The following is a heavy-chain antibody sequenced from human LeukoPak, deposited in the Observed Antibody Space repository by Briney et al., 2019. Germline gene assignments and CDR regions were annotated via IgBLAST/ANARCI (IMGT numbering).Heavy chain of an antibody. J-gene: IGHJ4*02. Sequence: PSGTLSLTCAVSGGPISSSNWWTWVRQPPGKGLEWIGEIYHAGNTNYNPSLKSRVTISVNKSKNQFSLKLTSVTAADTAVYYCATEAYYDSSGPHFDYWGQGTLVTVSS. CDR2: IYHAGNT. CDR3: ATEAYYDSSGPHFDY. CDR1: GGPISSSNW. V-gene: IGHV4-4*02. D-gene: IGHD3-22*01.